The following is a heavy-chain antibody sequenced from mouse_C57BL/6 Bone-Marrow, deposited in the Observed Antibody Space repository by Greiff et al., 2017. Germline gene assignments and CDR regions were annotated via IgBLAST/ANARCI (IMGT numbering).Heavy chain of an antibody. J-gene: IGHJ3*01. CDR1: GYTFTSYT. Sequence: VQLQQSGAELARPGASVKMSCKASGYTFTSYTMHWVKQRPGQGLEWIGYINPSSGYTKYNQKFKDKATLTADKSSSTAYMQLSSLTSEESAVYCCARLYYDYDGFAYWGQGTLVTVSA. CDR2: INPSSGYT. V-gene: IGHV1-4*01. D-gene: IGHD2-4*01. CDR3: ARLYYDYDGFAY.